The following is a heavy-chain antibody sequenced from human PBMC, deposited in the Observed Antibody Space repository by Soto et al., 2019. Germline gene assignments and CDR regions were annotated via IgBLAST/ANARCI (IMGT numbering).Heavy chain of an antibody. Sequence: QVQLVQSGAEVRKPGASVKVSCKASGYTFTSSGISWLRQAPGQGLEWMGWISTYNGDTNDAPKFPDRVTMTIDRSPSTAYMELRSLRSDDAAVYYCARAGAAPYYYYGMDVWGQGTRVTVSS. D-gene: IGHD2-15*01. J-gene: IGHJ6*02. CDR2: ISTYNGDT. V-gene: IGHV1-18*01. CDR1: GYTFTSSG. CDR3: ARAGAAPYYYYGMDV.